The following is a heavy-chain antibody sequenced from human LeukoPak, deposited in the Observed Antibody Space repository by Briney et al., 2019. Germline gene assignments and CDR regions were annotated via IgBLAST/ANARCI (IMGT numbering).Heavy chain of an antibody. Sequence: ASVKVSCKTFGYTFTSYYMHWVRQAPGQGLECMGIINPSGGSTTYAQKFQGRVTMTRDTSTSTVYMELSSLRSEDTALYYCARGDVLDNNVYNWFDPWGQGTLVIVSS. CDR3: ARGDVLDNNVYNWFDP. CDR1: GYTFTSYY. V-gene: IGHV1-46*01. D-gene: IGHD5/OR15-5a*01. J-gene: IGHJ5*02. CDR2: INPSGGST.